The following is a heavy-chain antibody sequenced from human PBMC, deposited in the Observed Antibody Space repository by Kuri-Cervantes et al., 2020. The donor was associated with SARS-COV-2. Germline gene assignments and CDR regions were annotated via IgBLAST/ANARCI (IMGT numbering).Heavy chain of an antibody. CDR2: IYTSGST. J-gene: IGHJ4*02. CDR3: ARDHYSSGWTLNDY. Sequence: GSLRLSCTVSGGSISSYYWSWIRQPAGKGLEWIVRIYTSGSTNYNPSLKSRVTMSVDTSKNQFSLKLSSVTAADTAVYYCARDHYSSGWTLNDYWGQGTLVTVSS. CDR1: GGSISSYY. D-gene: IGHD6-19*01. V-gene: IGHV4-4*07.